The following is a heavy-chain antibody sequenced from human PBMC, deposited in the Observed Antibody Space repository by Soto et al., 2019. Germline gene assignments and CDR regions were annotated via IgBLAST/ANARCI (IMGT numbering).Heavy chain of an antibody. CDR1: GGSLSGYY. CDR3: ARIGGYCSGGSCYSHYYYYYMDV. CDR2: INHSGST. Sequence: SETLSLTCAVYGGSLSGYYWSWIRQPPGKGLEWIGEINHSGSTNYNPSLKSRVTISVDTSKNQFSLKLSSVTAADTAVYYCARIGGYCSGGSCYSHYYYYYMDVWGKGTTVTVSS. D-gene: IGHD2-15*01. V-gene: IGHV4-34*01. J-gene: IGHJ6*03.